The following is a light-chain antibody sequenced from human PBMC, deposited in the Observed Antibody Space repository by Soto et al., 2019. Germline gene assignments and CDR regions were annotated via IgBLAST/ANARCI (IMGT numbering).Light chain of an antibody. CDR2: TNN. CDR3: ATRDDSLNGWV. J-gene: IGLJ3*02. Sequence: QSVLTQPPSASGTPGQRVTISCSGGSSNIGSHTVSWYQQLPGTAPKLLMYTNNQRPSGVPDRFSGYKSGTSASLAISGLHSEDEDDYSCATRDDSLNGWVFGGGTKLTVL. V-gene: IGLV1-44*01. CDR1: SSNIGSHT.